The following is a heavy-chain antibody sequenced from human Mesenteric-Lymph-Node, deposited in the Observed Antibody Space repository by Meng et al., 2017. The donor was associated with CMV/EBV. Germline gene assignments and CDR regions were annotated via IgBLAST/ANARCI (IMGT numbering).Heavy chain of an antibody. V-gene: IGHV3-21*01. CDR1: GFNFNNYI. CDR2: IRSGSFYT. D-gene: IGHD3-3*01. CDR3: ARASDFWGGFDS. Sequence: CGASGFNFNNYIMSWVSQTQGKGLEWVSSIRSGSFYTFYADSVTGRFTISRDNAKNTLFLQMNTLRAEDTAVYYCARASDFWGGFDSWGQGTLVTVSS. J-gene: IGHJ4*02.